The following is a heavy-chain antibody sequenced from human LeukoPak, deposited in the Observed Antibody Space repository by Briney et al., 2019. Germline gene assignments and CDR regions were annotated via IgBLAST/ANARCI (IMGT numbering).Heavy chain of an antibody. CDR1: GFTFSSYA. D-gene: IGHD5/OR15-5a*01. CDR3: AKDKGIYERYFDC. J-gene: IGHJ4*02. CDR2: ISVSGGTT. Sequence: GGSLRLSCAASGFTFSSYAMNWVRQAPGKGLEWVSIISVSGGTTYYADSVKGRFTISRDNSKNTLYLQMNSLRAEDTAIYYCAKDKGIYERYFDCWGQGTLVTVSS. V-gene: IGHV3-23*01.